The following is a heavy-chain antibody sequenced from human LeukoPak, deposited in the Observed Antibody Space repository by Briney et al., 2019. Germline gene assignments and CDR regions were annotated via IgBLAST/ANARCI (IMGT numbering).Heavy chain of an antibody. CDR1: GFSFTNYW. D-gene: IGHD2-21*02. V-gene: IGHV3-7*01. CDR3: ARWAVLAYCGGDCYSALYYFDY. Sequence: PGGSLRLSCAASGFSFTNYWMSWVRQAPGKGLEWVANIKQDGSEKYYVDSVKGRFTISRDNAKNSLYLQMNSLRAEDTAVYYCARWAVLAYCGGDCYSALYYFDYWGQGTLVTVSS. CDR2: IKQDGSEK. J-gene: IGHJ4*02.